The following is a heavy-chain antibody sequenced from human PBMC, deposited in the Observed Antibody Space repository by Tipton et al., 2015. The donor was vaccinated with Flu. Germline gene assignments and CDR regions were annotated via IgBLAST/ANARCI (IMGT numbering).Heavy chain of an antibody. CDR3: ASLRGSGSYSRYAFDI. Sequence: SLRLSCAASGFTFSTYWMSWVRQAPGKGLEWVANINQDGSEKYSVDSVKGRFTISRDNARNSLYLQMNSLRAEDTAVYYCASLRGSGSYSRYAFDIWGQGTMVTASS. CDR1: GFTFSTYW. V-gene: IGHV3-7*01. CDR2: INQDGSEK. D-gene: IGHD1-26*01. J-gene: IGHJ3*02.